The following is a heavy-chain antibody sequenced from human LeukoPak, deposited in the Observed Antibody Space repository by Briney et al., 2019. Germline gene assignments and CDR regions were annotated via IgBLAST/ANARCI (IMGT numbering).Heavy chain of an antibody. CDR1: GGTFRGYY. CDR3: ARGVLGPYYFDL. D-gene: IGHD7-27*01. J-gene: IGHJ2*01. V-gene: IGHV4-34*01. Sequence: AETLSLTCAVYGGTFRGYYWSWIRQPPGKGLEWIGEIHYTGAPHYKPPVQSRVTISGDQSKNEVSLRVYSVTAADTAAYYCARGVLGPYYFDLWGRGTLVTVSS. CDR2: IHYTGAP.